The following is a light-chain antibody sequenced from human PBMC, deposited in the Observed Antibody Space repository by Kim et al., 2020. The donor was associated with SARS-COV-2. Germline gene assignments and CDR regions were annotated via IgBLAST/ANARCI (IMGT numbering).Light chain of an antibody. J-gene: IGLJ3*02. CDR2: ENY. CDR1: SGSIANNY. CDR3: QSYDNINSWV. Sequence: NFMLTQPHSVSESPGKTVTIPCTGSSGSIANNYVQWYQQRPGSAPTAVIYENYQRPSGVPDRFSGSIDSSSNSASLTISGLKTEDEADYYCQSYDNINSWVFGGGTKLTVL. V-gene: IGLV6-57*02.